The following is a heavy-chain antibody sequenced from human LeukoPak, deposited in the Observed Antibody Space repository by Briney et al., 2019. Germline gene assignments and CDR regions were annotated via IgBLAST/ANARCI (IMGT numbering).Heavy chain of an antibody. D-gene: IGHD3-10*01. CDR3: ARGPYYYGSGSYYNYYYYYMDV. CDR2: IIPIFGTA. J-gene: IGHJ6*03. Sequence: SVKVSCKASGGTFSSYAISWVRQAPGQGLEWMGGIIPIFGTANYARKFQGRVTITADESTSTAYMELSSLRSEDTAVYYCARGPYYYGSGSYYNYYYYYMDVWGKGTTVTISS. V-gene: IGHV1-69*13. CDR1: GGTFSSYA.